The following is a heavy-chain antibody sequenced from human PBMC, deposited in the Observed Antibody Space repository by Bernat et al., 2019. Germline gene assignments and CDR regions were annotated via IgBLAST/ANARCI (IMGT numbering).Heavy chain of an antibody. J-gene: IGHJ4*02. Sequence: EVQLVESGGGLVQPGGSLRLSCAASGFTFSSYSMNWVRQAPGKGLEWVSYSSSSSSTIYYADAVKGRFTISRDNAKNSLYLQMNSLRAEDTAVYYCARDLGREWEPHFYWGQGTLVTVSS. D-gene: IGHD1-26*01. CDR1: GFTFSSYS. CDR3: ARDLGREWEPHFY. CDR2: SSSSSSTI. V-gene: IGHV3-48*01.